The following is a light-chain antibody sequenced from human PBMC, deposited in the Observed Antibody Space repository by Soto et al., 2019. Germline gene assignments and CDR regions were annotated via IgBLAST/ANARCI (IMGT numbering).Light chain of an antibody. Sequence: SYELTQPPSVSVAPGNTATISCGGNNIGSQSVHWYQQKPGQAPLLVIYYDGDRPSGIPERFSGSNSGNTATLTISRVEAGDEADYYCQVWDSGIDHPAFGGGTKVTVL. CDR2: YDG. J-gene: IGLJ2*01. CDR1: NIGSQS. CDR3: QVWDSGIDHPA. V-gene: IGLV3-21*04.